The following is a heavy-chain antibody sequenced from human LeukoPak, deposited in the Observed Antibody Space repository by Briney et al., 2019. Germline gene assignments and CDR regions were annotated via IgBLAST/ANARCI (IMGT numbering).Heavy chain of an antibody. V-gene: IGHV4-39*07. CDR3: AREDGYNSNFDY. D-gene: IGHD5-24*01. Sequence: SETLSLTCTVSGGSISSSSYYWGWIRQPPGKGLEWIGSIYYSGSTYYNPSLKSRVTISVDTSKNQFSLKLSSVTAADTAVYYCAREDGYNSNFDYWGQGTLVTVSS. CDR2: IYYSGST. J-gene: IGHJ4*02. CDR1: GGSISSSSYY.